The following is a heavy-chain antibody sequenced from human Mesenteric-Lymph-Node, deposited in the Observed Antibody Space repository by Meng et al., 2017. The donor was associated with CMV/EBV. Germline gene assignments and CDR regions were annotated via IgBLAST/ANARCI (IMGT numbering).Heavy chain of an antibody. CDR1: GFTFHDSA. D-gene: IGHD5-24*01. J-gene: IGHJ4*02. V-gene: IGHV3-43*02. CDR2: ISWDGAYT. CDR3: AKVLRDGYNNFDY. Sequence: GESLKISCAASGFTFHDSAMHWVRQVTGKGLEWVSHISWDGAYTYYADSVKGRFTISRDNSKNSLYLQMNSLRSEDTAFYYCAKVLRDGYNNFDYWGQGTLVTVSS.